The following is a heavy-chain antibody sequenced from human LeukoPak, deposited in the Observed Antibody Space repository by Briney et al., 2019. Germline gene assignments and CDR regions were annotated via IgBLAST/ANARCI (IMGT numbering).Heavy chain of an antibody. CDR3: ARQPLNVIVVVPAANHNAFDI. CDR2: IYYSGST. D-gene: IGHD2-2*01. V-gene: IGHV4-39*01. CDR1: GGSISSGSYY. J-gene: IGHJ3*02. Sequence: SETLSLTCTVSGGSISSGSYYWGWIRQPPGKGLEWIGSIYYSGSTYYNPSLKSRVTISVDTSKNQFSLKLSSVTAADTAVYYCARQPLNVIVVVPAANHNAFDIWGQGTMVTVSS.